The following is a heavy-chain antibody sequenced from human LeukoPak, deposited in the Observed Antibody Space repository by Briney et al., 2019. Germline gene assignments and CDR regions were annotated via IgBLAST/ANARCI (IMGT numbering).Heavy chain of an antibody. Sequence: SETLSLTCTVSGGSVSSGSYYWSWIRQPPGKGLEWIGYINYSGSTNYNPSLKSRVTISVDTSKNQFSLKLSSVTAADTAVYYCARESGGYDSSGYPFDYWGQGTLVTVSS. D-gene: IGHD3-22*01. V-gene: IGHV4-61*01. J-gene: IGHJ4*02. CDR2: INYSGST. CDR1: GGSVSSGSYY. CDR3: ARESGGYDSSGYPFDY.